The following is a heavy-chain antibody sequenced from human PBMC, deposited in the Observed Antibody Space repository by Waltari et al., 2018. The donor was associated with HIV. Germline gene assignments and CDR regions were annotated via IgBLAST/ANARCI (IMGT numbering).Heavy chain of an antibody. J-gene: IGHJ4*02. CDR2: ISYDGSNK. D-gene: IGHD3-10*01. CDR3: ARDPGFGELFANYFDY. Sequence: SCAASGFTFSSYAMHWVRQAPGKGLEWVAVISYDGSNKYYADSVKGRFTISRDNSKNTLYLQMNSLRAEDTAVYYCARDPGFGELFANYFDYWGQGTLVTVSS. CDR1: GFTFSSYA. V-gene: IGHV3-30*01.